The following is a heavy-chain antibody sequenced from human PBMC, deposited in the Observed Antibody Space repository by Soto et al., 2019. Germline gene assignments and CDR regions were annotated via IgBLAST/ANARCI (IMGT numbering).Heavy chain of an antibody. D-gene: IGHD1-26*01. V-gene: IGHV3-48*03. J-gene: IGHJ4*02. CDR2: ISSSGSPI. Sequence: GGSLRLSCAASGFSLSSFEMNWFRQAPGKGLEWVSYISSSGSPIYYADSVKGRFTVSRDNAKNSLFLQMDSLRAEDTSVYYCATERRWELLWGQGTLVTVSS. CDR3: ATERRWELL. CDR1: GFSLSSFE.